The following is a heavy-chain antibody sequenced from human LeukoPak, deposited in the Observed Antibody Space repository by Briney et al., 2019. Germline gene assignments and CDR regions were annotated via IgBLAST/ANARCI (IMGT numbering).Heavy chain of an antibody. CDR3: ARGGRGNDY. Sequence: SETLSLTCTVSGGSISSYYWSWLRQPPGKGLEWIGYIYYSGSTNYNPSLKSRVTISVDTSKNQFSLKLSSVTAADTAVYYCARGGRGNDYWGQGTLVTVSS. CDR2: IYYSGST. J-gene: IGHJ4*02. V-gene: IGHV4-59*08. CDR1: GGSISSYY. D-gene: IGHD3-16*01.